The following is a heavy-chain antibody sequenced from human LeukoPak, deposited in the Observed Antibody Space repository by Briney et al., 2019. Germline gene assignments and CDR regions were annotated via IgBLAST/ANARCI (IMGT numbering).Heavy chain of an antibody. D-gene: IGHD3-22*01. CDR1: GFTFSSYW. J-gene: IGHJ4*02. Sequence: RGSLRLSCAASGFTFSSYWMSWVRQAPGKGLEWVANIKQDGSEKYYVDSVKGRFTISRDNAKNSLYLQMNSLRAEDTAVYYCARSPHLPLEYYYDSSGYWYYFDYWGQGTLVTVSS. V-gene: IGHV3-7*01. CDR3: ARSPHLPLEYYYDSSGYWYYFDY. CDR2: IKQDGSEK.